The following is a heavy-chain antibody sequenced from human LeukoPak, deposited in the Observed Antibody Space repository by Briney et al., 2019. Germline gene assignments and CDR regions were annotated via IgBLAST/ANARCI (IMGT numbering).Heavy chain of an antibody. J-gene: IGHJ3*02. CDR3: ARIRFVVVTAISVGLAFDI. CDR1: GGSISSSTYY. V-gene: IGHV4-39*07. CDR2: IYYSGST. Sequence: SETLSLTCTVSGGSISSSTYYWGWIRQPPGKGLEWIGSIYYSGSTYYNPSLKSRVTISVDTSKNQFSLKLSSVTAADTAVYYCARIRFVVVTAISVGLAFDIWGQGTMVTVSS. D-gene: IGHD2-21*02.